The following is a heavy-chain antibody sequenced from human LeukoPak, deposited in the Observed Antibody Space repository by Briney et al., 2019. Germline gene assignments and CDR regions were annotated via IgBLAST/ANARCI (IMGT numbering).Heavy chain of an antibody. Sequence: GGSLRLSCAASRFTFSNYAMSWVRQAPGKGLEWLSYISSSNTIYSADSVKGRFTISRDSAKNSLYLQMNSLRAEDTAVYYCARGSILITFGGLIVWGQGTLVTVSS. CDR3: ARGSILITFGGLIV. J-gene: IGHJ4*02. D-gene: IGHD3-16*02. V-gene: IGHV3-69-1*01. CDR1: RFTFSNYA. CDR2: ISSSNTI.